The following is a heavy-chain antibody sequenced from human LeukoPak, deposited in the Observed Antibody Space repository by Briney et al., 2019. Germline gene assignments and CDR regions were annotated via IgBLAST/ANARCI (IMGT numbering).Heavy chain of an antibody. J-gene: IGHJ5*02. D-gene: IGHD3-3*01. CDR3: ARAYVHVVYYDFWSGSSINWFDP. V-gene: IGHV7-4-1*02. CDR2: INTNTGNP. Sequence: GASVKVSCKASGYTLTSYAMNWVRQAPGQGLEWMGWINTNTGNPTYAQGFTGRFVFSLDTSVSTAYLQISSLKAEDTAVYYCARAYVHVVYYDFWSGSSINWFDPWGQGTLVTVSS. CDR1: GYTLTSYA.